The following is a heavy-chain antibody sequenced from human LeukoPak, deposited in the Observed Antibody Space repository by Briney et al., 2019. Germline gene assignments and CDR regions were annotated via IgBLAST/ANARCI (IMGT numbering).Heavy chain of an antibody. CDR2: IWYDGSNK. D-gene: IGHD2-2*01. J-gene: IGHJ4*02. CDR1: GFTFSSYG. CDR3: ARDLLGYCSSTSCPNSGFPDY. V-gene: IGHV3-33*01. Sequence: GRSLRLSCAASGFTFSSYGMHWVRQAPGKGLDWVAVIWYDGSNKYYADSVKGRFTISRDNSKNTLYLQMNSLRAEDTAVYYCARDLLGYCSSTSCPNSGFPDYWGQGTLVTVSS.